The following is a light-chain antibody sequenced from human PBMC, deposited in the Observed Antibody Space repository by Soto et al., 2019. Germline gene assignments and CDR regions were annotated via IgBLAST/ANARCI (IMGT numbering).Light chain of an antibody. J-gene: IGLJ1*01. CDR2: DVS. Sequence: QSALTQPASVSGSPGQSITISCTGTSSDVGGYNYASWYQQHPGKAPKLMIYDVSDRPSGVSNRFSGSKSGNTASLTISGLQAEDEADYYCSSYTSSSTFPCVFGTGTKVTVL. CDR1: SSDVGGYNY. V-gene: IGLV2-14*01. CDR3: SSYTSSSTFPCV.